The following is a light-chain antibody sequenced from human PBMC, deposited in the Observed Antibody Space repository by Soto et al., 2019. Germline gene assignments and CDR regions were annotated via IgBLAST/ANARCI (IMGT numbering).Light chain of an antibody. CDR1: SSNIGSNY. V-gene: IGLV1-47*01. CDR2: RTN. J-gene: IGLJ2*01. Sequence: QSVLTQPPSASGTPGQRVTISCSGRSSNIGSNYVYWYQQLPGTAPKLLIYRTNQRPSGVPDRFSGSKSGTSASLAISGLRSDDEAYYYCSAWDDSLSGVVFGGGTKLTVL. CDR3: SAWDDSLSGVV.